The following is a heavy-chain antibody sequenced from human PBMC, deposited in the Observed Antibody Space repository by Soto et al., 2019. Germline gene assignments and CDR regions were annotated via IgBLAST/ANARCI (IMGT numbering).Heavy chain of an antibody. D-gene: IGHD2-8*01. Sequence: SVKVSCKASGGTFSSYAISWVRQAPGQGLEWMGGIIPIFGTANYAQKFQGRVTITADKSTSTAYMELSSLRSEDTAVYCCARAQESDIVLMVYAIHYYYYGMDVWGQGTTVTVSS. J-gene: IGHJ6*02. CDR2: IIPIFGTA. CDR1: GGTFSSYA. V-gene: IGHV1-69*06. CDR3: ARAQESDIVLMVYAIHYYYYGMDV.